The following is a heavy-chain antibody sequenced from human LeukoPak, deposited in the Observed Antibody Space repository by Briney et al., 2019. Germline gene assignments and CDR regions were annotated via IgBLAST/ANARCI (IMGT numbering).Heavy chain of an antibody. D-gene: IGHD1-14*01. CDR1: GYTFTSYD. J-gene: IGHJ6*03. Sequence: ASVKVSCKASGYTFTSYDINWVRQATGQGLEWMGWMNPNSGNTGYAQKFQSRVTMTRNTSISTAYMELSSLRSEDTAVYYCASTRGGTNDYYYYMDVWGKGTTVTVSS. V-gene: IGHV1-8*01. CDR2: MNPNSGNT. CDR3: ASTRGGTNDYYYYMDV.